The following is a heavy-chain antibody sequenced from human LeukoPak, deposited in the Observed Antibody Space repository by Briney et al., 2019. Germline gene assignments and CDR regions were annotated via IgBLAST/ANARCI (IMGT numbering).Heavy chain of an antibody. J-gene: IGHJ3*02. CDR1: GGSISSYY. V-gene: IGHV4-59*01. Sequence: PSETLSLTCTVSGGSISSYYWSCIRQPPGKGLEWIGYIYYIGSTKYNPSLKSRVTISVDTSKNQFSLKLSSVTAADTAVYYCARVHASDAFDIWGQGTMVTVSS. CDR2: IYYIGST. CDR3: ARVHASDAFDI.